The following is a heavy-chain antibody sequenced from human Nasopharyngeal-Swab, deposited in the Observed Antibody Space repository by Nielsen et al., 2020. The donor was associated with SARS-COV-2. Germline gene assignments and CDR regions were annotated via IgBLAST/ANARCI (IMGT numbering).Heavy chain of an antibody. CDR3: AKEGVYGDYGDY. D-gene: IGHD4-17*01. CDR2: IYSGGSST. CDR1: GFTFSSYA. V-gene: IGHV3-23*03. Sequence: GESLKISCAASGFTFSSYAMSWVRQAPGKGLEWVSVIYSGGSSTYYADSVKGRSTISRDNSKNTLYLQMNGLRAEDTAVYYCAKEGVYGDYGDYWGQGTLVTVSS. J-gene: IGHJ4*02.